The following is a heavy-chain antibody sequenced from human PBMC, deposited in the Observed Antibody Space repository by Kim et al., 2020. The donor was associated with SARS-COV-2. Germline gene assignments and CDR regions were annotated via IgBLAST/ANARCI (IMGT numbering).Heavy chain of an antibody. CDR1: GFTFSKYG. J-gene: IGHJ2*01. Sequence: GGSLRLSCAASGFTFSKYGMHWVRQAPGQGLEWVAVVSYDGSIKYYTESVKGRFTISRDNSEDKLHLQMDSLRPEDTAVYYCAKVFALGPSLYWYFDLWG. V-gene: IGHV3-30*18. CDR2: VSYDGSIK. CDR3: AKVFALGPSLYWYFDL. D-gene: IGHD1-26*01.